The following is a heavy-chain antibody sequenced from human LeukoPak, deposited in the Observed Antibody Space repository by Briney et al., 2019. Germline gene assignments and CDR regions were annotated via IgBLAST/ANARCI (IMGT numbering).Heavy chain of an antibody. V-gene: IGHV3-30*04. CDR1: GISFSSSH. CDR3: ARETGSSGFAGYFAY. J-gene: IGHJ4*02. Sequence: GRSLRLSCAASGISFSSSHMHWVRQAPGKGLEWVAGISSDGSGTYYADSMKGRFTISRDNSKNTLYLQMDSLRTEDTAVYYCARETGSSGFAGYFAYWGQGTLVTVSS. D-gene: IGHD3-22*01. CDR2: ISSDGSGT.